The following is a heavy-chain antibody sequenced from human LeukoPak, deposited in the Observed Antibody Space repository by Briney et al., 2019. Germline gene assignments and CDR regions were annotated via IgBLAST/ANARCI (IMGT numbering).Heavy chain of an antibody. J-gene: IGHJ4*02. CDR1: GRSFSGYY. CDR2: INHSGST. D-gene: IGHD3-22*01. CDR3: ARGTTYYYDSSGYYSSNEYDY. Sequence: SETLSLTCAVYGRSFSGYYWSWIRQPPGKGLEWIGEINHSGSTNYNPSLKSRVTISVDTSKNQFSLKLSSVTAADTAVYYCARGTTYYYDSSGYYSSNEYDYWGQGTLVTVSS. V-gene: IGHV4-34*01.